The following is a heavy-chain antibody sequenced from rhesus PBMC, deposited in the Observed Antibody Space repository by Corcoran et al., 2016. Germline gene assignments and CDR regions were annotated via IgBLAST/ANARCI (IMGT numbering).Heavy chain of an antibody. CDR1: GVTVSSYW. D-gene: IGHD5-42*01. J-gene: IGHJ4*01. CDR2: IYGTTM. V-gene: IGHV3-11*01. CDR3: TREGLQRFFDY. Sequence: EVQLAESGGGLVQPGGSLRLSCAASGVTVSSYWMSWVRKAPGKGLEWLSDIYGTTMYYGDSVKGRFTVSRDNAKNSLYLQMNSLRAEDTAVYYCTREGLQRFFDYWGQGVLVTVSS.